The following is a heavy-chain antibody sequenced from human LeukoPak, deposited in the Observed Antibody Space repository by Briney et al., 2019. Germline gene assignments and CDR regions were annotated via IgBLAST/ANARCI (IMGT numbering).Heavy chain of an antibody. CDR1: GGTFSSYA. CDR3: ARGRHYGSGSYLLDY. J-gene: IGHJ4*02. D-gene: IGHD3-10*01. V-gene: IGHV1-2*06. CDR2: INPNSGGT. Sequence: GSSVKVSCKASGGTFSSYAISWVRQAPGQGLEWMGRINPNSGGTNYAQKFQGRVTMTRDTSISTAYMELSRLRSDDTAVYYCARGRHYGSGSYLLDYWGQGTLVTVSS.